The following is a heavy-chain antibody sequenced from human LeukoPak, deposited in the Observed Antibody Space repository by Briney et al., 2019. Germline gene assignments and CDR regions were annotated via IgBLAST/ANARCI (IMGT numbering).Heavy chain of an antibody. Sequence: GGSLRLSCAASGFTFSSYAMSWVRQAPGKGLEWVSAISGSGGSTYYADSVKGRFTISRGNSKNTLYLQMNSLRAEDTAVYYCAKMGGRIVLMVYAIFDYWGQGTLVTVSS. V-gene: IGHV3-23*01. J-gene: IGHJ4*02. D-gene: IGHD2-8*01. CDR1: GFTFSSYA. CDR2: ISGSGGST. CDR3: AKMGGRIVLMVYAIFDY.